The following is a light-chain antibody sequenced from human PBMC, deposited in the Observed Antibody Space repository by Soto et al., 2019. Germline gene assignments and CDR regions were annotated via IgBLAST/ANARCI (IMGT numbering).Light chain of an antibody. CDR3: QQHYNTPWT. CDR1: QRISTY. Sequence: DIQLTQAPSSLSASVGDRITITCRASQRISTYLNWYQQKPGKATELVIYTASSLESGVPSRFSGSGSGTEFTLTISSLQPEDFATYYWQQHYNTPWTFGQGTKVEIK. CDR2: TAS. V-gene: IGKV1-39*01. J-gene: IGKJ1*01.